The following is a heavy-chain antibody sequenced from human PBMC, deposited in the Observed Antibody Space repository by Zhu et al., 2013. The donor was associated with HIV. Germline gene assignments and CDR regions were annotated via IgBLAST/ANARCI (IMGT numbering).Heavy chain of an antibody. D-gene: IGHD1-20*01. Sequence: QVQLVQSGAEVKKPGASVKVSCKASGYIFTGYYMHWVRQAPGQGLEWMGWINLNSGGTNYAQNFQDRVTLTRDTSISTVYMQLTSLRSDDTAVYYCARDSGPYNKWGQGTLVDRLL. CDR3: ARDSGPYNK. CDR1: GYIFTGYY. J-gene: IGHJ4*02. V-gene: IGHV1-2*02. CDR2: INLNSGGT.